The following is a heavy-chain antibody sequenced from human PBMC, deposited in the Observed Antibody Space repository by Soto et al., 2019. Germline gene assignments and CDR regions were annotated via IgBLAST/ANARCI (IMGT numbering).Heavy chain of an antibody. CDR3: ARDDGWNNVVVPPAPQNHYFDY. CDR2: IKFDGSEK. J-gene: IGHJ4*02. D-gene: IGHD2-2*01. CDR1: GFTFSGYW. Sequence: EVQLVESGGGLVQPGGSLRLSCAASGFTFSGYWMSWVRQAPGKGLEWVANIKFDGSEKYYVDSLKGRFIISRDNTKNTLSLQMNSMRVEDTAVYYCARDDGWNNVVVPPAPQNHYFDYWGPGTWVTVSS. V-gene: IGHV3-7*01.